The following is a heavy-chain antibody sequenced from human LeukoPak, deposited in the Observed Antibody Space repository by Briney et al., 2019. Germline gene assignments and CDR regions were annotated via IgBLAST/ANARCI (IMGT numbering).Heavy chain of an antibody. D-gene: IGHD2-15*01. Sequence: GASVKVSCKASGYTFTSYDINWVRQATGQGLEWMGWVNPNSGHTGYAQKLQGRVTMTRNTSISTAYMELSSLRSEDTAVYYCARGAPGSYCSGGSCPYFDYWGQGTLVSVSS. CDR2: VNPNSGHT. J-gene: IGHJ4*02. CDR1: GYTFTSYD. V-gene: IGHV1-8*01. CDR3: ARGAPGSYCSGGSCPYFDY.